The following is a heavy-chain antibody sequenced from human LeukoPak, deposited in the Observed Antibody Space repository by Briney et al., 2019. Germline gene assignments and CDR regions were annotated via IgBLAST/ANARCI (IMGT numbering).Heavy chain of an antibody. V-gene: IGHV1-2*04. Sequence: ASAKVSCKASGYTFTGYYMHWVRQAPGQGLEWMGWINPNSGGTNYAQKFQGWVTMTRDTSISTAYMELSRLRSDDTAVCYCARVGGYSGYDYGEYYFDYWGQGTLVTVSS. CDR3: ARVGGYSGYDYGEYYFDY. CDR2: INPNSGGT. J-gene: IGHJ4*02. CDR1: GYTFTGYY. D-gene: IGHD5-12*01.